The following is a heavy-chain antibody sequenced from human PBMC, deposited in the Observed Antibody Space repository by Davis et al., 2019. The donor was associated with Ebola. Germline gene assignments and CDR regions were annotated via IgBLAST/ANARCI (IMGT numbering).Heavy chain of an antibody. CDR1: GGSTSSYY. D-gene: IGHD3-16*01. J-gene: IGHJ3*01. V-gene: IGHV4-59*08. CDR3: ARAGGTLIAATFHV. Sequence: MPSETLSLTCSVSGGSTSSYYWSWIRQPPGKGLAWIGYIYYSGSTNYNPSLKSRVTISVDTSKNQFSLKLTSVTAADTALYYCARAGGTLIAATFHVWGRGTMVTVSS. CDR2: IYYSGST.